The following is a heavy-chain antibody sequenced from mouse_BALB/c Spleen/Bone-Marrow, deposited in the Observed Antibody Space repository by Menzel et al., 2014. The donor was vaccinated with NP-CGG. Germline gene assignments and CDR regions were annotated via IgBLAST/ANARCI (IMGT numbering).Heavy chain of an antibody. V-gene: IGHV5-6*02. CDR1: GFTFSSYG. Sequence: EVKLVESGGDLVKPGGSLKLSCAASGFTFSSYGMSWVRQTPDKRLEGVATISTGGSQTYYTDSVKGRFTISRDNAKNTLYLQMSSVKSEDSAIYYCARRGYDNSYGYCGVWGAGTTVTVSS. CDR2: ISTGGSQT. J-gene: IGHJ1*01. CDR3: ARRGYDNSYGYCGV. D-gene: IGHD2-3*01.